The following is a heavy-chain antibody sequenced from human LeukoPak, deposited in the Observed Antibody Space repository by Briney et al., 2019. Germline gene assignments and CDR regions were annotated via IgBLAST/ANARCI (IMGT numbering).Heavy chain of an antibody. CDR3: ARGKRRDGYNSHYYCGMDV. CDR1: GYTFTSYD. J-gene: IGHJ6*02. D-gene: IGHD5-12*01. Sequence: ASVKVSCKASGYTFTSYDINWVRQATGQGLEWMGWMNPNSGNTGYAQKFQGRVTMTRNTSISTAYMELSSLRSEDTAVYYCARGKRRDGYNSHYYCGMDVWGQGTTVTVSS. CDR2: MNPNSGNT. V-gene: IGHV1-8*01.